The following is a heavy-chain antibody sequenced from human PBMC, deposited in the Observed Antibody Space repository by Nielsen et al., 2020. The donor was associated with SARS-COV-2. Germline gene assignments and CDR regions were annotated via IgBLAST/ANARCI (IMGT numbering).Heavy chain of an antibody. J-gene: IGHJ4*02. CDR3: TRDGHHWDLDN. CDR1: GFTFSNYW. V-gene: IGHV3-74*01. CDR2: VSMDGRGT. D-gene: IGHD7-27*01. Sequence: GESLKISCAASGFTFSNYWMHWVRQAPGKGLVWVARVSMDGRGTNYADSVKGRFTISRDDAENTLHLDMSRLRVGDSAVYYCTRDGHHWDLDNWGQGALVTVSS.